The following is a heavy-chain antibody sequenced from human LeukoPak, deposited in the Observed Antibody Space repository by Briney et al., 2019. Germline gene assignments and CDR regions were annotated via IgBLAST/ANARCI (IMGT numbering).Heavy chain of an antibody. J-gene: IGHJ5*02. CDR3: ARVVLGYCSGGSCYQGLGWFDP. CDR1: GGSISSYY. V-gene: IGHV4-59*01. CDR2: IYYSGST. Sequence: PSETLSLTCTVSGGSISSYYWSWIRQPPGKGLEWIGYIYYSGSTNYNPSLKSRVTISVDTSKNQFSLKLSSVTAADTAVYYCARVVLGYCSGGSCYQGLGWFDPWGRGTLVTVSS. D-gene: IGHD2-15*01.